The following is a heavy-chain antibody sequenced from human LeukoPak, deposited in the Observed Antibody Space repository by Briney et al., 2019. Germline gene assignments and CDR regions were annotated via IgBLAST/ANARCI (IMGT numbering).Heavy chain of an antibody. CDR1: GYTFTSYA. CDR3: ARDEGSSWFTYFDY. D-gene: IGHD6-13*01. V-gene: IGHV1-3*04. J-gene: IGHJ4*02. CDR2: INTGNGDT. Sequence: ASVKVSCKASGYTFTSYAMHWVRQAPGQRLEWMGWINTGNGDTKYSQKFRGRVTITRDTSANTVYMILSSLRSEDTAVYYCARDEGSSWFTYFDYWGQGTQVTVSS.